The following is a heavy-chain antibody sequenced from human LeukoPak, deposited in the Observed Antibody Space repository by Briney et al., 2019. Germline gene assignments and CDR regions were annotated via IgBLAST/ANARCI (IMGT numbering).Heavy chain of an antibody. J-gene: IGHJ4*02. D-gene: IGHD3-10*01. CDR1: GYTFTSYG. V-gene: IGHV1-18*01. Sequence: GASVKVSCKASGYTFTSYGISWVRQAPGQGLEWMGWISAYNGNTNYAQKLQGRVTMATDTSTTTAYMELRSLRSDDTAVYYCASLYGSGSPFDYWGQGTLVTVSS. CDR3: ASLYGSGSPFDY. CDR2: ISAYNGNT.